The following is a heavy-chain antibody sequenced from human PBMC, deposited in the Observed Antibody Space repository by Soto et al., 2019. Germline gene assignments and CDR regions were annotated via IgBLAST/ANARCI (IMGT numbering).Heavy chain of an antibody. J-gene: IGHJ6*01. Sequence: SVKVSFKASRVAFSKFIVTWVRQAPGLGLEWVGGIIPIFGTANYAQKFQGRVTITADESTSTSYMEVNNLRSEDTAVYYCAKVRYRSPMGYYFGMEVWGQGTTVTV. CDR1: RVAFSKFI. CDR3: AKVRYRSPMGYYFGMEV. V-gene: IGHV1-69*13. CDR2: IIPIFGTA. D-gene: IGHD2-15*01.